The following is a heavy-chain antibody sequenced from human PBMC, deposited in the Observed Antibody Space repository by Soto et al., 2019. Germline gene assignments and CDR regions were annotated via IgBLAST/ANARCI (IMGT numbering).Heavy chain of an antibody. CDR2: ITDSGDDT. Sequence: PGGSLRLSCAASGFTFNNYAMGWVRQAPGKGLEWVSAITDSGDDTYYIDSVKGRFTISRDNSKNTLYLQMNSLRAEDTAVYYCAKCGTPAIFVDCNWFDPWGQGTLVTVSS. V-gene: IGHV3-23*01. J-gene: IGHJ5*02. D-gene: IGHD3-3*01. CDR1: GFTFNNYA. CDR3: AKCGTPAIFVDCNWFDP.